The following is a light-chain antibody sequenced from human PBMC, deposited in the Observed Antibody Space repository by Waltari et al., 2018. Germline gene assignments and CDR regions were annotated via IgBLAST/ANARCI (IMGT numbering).Light chain of an antibody. J-gene: IGKJ3*01. Sequence: DIQMTQSPSSLSASVVDRVTITCRASQSISTYLNWYQQKPGKAPKLLISAVSNLQSGVPSRFTGSGSGTDFTLTINSLQPEDFATYYCQQSYRTPFTFGPGTKVDI. CDR2: AVS. CDR1: QSISTY. V-gene: IGKV1-39*01. CDR3: QQSYRTPFT.